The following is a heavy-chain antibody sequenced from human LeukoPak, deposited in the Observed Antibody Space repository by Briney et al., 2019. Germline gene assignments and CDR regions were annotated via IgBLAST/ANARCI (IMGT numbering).Heavy chain of an antibody. Sequence: ASVKVSCKASGYTFTSYYMHWVRQAPGQGLERMGIINPSGGSTSYAQKFQGRVTMTRDTSTSTVYMELSRLRSDDTAVYYCAREGPEFVNAFDIWGQGTMVTVSS. D-gene: IGHD3-10*01. V-gene: IGHV1-46*01. CDR3: AREGPEFVNAFDI. CDR2: INPSGGST. J-gene: IGHJ3*02. CDR1: GYTFTSYY.